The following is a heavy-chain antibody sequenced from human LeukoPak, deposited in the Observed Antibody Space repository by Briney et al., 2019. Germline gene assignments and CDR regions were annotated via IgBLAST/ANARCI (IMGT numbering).Heavy chain of an antibody. D-gene: IGHD3-10*01. J-gene: IGHJ4*02. CDR2: ISSSSSYI. CDR3: ARDRSITMVRGVSPVDY. V-gene: IGHV3-21*01. CDR1: GFTFSSYS. Sequence: SGGSLRLSCAASGFTFSSYSMNWVRQAPGKGLEWVSSISSSSSYIYYADSVKGRFTISRDNAKNSLYLQMNSLIAEDTAVYYCARDRSITMVRGVSPVDYWGQGTLVTVSS.